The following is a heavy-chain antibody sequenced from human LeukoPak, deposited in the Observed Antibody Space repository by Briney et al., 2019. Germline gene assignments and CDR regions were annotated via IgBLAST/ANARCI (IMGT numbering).Heavy chain of an antibody. CDR3: ARSDGYGLVGI. D-gene: IGHD3-10*01. Sequence: SETLSLTCTVSGGSISSYYWSWIRQPPGKGLEWVGYIYYSGSTNYNPSLKSRVTISVDTPKNHFSLTLSSVTAADTAVYYCARSDGYGLVGIWGQGTMVTVSS. V-gene: IGHV4-59*12. CDR2: IYYSGST. J-gene: IGHJ3*02. CDR1: GGSISSYY.